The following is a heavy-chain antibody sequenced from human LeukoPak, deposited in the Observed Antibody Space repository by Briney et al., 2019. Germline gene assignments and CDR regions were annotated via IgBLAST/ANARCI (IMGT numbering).Heavy chain of an antibody. CDR1: GGSISSSSYY. CDR3: ARDPSMNYYDSSGYSDY. Sequence: SQTLSLTRTVSGGSISSSSYYWGWIRQPPGKGLEWIGSIYYSGSTYYNPSLKSRVTISVDTSKNQFSLKLSSVTAADTAVYYCARDPSMNYYDSSGYSDYWGQGTLVTVSS. D-gene: IGHD3-22*01. CDR2: IYYSGST. V-gene: IGHV4-39*07. J-gene: IGHJ4*02.